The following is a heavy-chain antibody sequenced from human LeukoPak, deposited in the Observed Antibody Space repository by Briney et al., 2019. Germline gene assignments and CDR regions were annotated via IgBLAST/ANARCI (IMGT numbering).Heavy chain of an antibody. J-gene: IGHJ4*02. CDR1: GFTFSSYG. CDR3: AKDRRPNNYYASGSDY. Sequence: GGSLRLSCAASGFTFSSYGMSWVRQAPGKGLEWVAFIRYDGSHKYYADSVKGRFTISRDNSKNTLYMQMNSLRAEDTAVYYCAKDRRPNNYYASGSDYWGQGTLVTVSS. V-gene: IGHV3-30*02. CDR2: IRYDGSHK. D-gene: IGHD3-10*01.